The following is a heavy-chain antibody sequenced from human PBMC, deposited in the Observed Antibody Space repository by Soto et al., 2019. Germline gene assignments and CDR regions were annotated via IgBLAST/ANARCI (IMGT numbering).Heavy chain of an antibody. Sequence: QVQLVQSGAEVKKPGSSVKVSCKASGGTFSSYAISWVRQAPGQGLEWMGIINHSGGSTSYAQKFQGRVTMTRDTSTSTVYMELSSLRSDDTAVYYCARDWVITMPHGDLEGEYYYYYGIDVWGQGTTVTVSS. V-gene: IGHV1-46*01. CDR2: INHSGGST. J-gene: IGHJ6*02. D-gene: IGHD3-10*01. CDR1: GGTFSSYA. CDR3: ARDWVITMPHGDLEGEYYYYYGIDV.